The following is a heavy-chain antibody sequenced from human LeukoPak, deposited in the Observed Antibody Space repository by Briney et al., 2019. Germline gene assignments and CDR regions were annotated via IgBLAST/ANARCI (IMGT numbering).Heavy chain of an antibody. CDR3: AKDRSAVAGPFDY. J-gene: IGHJ4*02. CDR2: ISWNSGSI. D-gene: IGHD6-19*01. CDR1: GFTFDDYA. Sequence: GGSLRLSCAASGFTFDDYAMHWVRQAPGKGLEWVSGISWNSGSIGYADSVKGRFTISRDNAKNSLYLQMNSLRAEDMALYYCAKDRSAVAGPFDYWGQGTLVTVSS. V-gene: IGHV3-9*03.